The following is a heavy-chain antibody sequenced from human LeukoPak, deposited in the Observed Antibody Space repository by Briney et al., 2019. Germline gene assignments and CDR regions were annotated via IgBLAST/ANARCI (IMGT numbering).Heavy chain of an antibody. J-gene: IGHJ4*02. Sequence: GGSLRLSCAASGFTFSNFAMSWVRQAPGKGLEWVSAMSSVTYYADSAKGRFTISRDDSKSTLFLQMNSLRAEDTAVYYCAKAFFSGSGGNHKHFDSWGQGTLVTVSS. CDR1: GFTFSNFA. CDR3: AKAFFSGSGGNHKHFDS. CDR2: MSSVT. V-gene: IGHV3-23*01. D-gene: IGHD3-10*01.